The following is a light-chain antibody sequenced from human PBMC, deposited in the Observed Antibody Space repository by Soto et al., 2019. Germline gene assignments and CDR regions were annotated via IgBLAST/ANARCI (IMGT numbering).Light chain of an antibody. Sequence: ELVLTQSPVTLSLSPGARATLSCRASQSVSRYLAWYQQKPGQAPSLLIYDASNRATGIPARFSGSGSGTEFTLTISSLEPEDFAVYDCQQRSNWPTFGQGTKVDIK. CDR2: DAS. CDR1: QSVSRY. J-gene: IGKJ1*01. CDR3: QQRSNWPT. V-gene: IGKV3-11*01.